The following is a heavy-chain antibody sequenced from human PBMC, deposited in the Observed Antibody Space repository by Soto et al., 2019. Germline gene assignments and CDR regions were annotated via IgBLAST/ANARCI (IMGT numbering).Heavy chain of an antibody. V-gene: IGHV3-11*04. CDR2: ISTDGSTI. CDR1: GFTFSDYY. CDR3: ASGSIGGTGFDY. Sequence: GGSLRLSCAASGFTFSDYYMSWIRQTPATGLEWISYISTDGSTIYYADSVKGRFTISRDNAKNSLYLQMNSLRAEDTAVYYCASGSIGGTGFDYWGQGTQVTVSS. D-gene: IGHD1-26*01. J-gene: IGHJ4*02.